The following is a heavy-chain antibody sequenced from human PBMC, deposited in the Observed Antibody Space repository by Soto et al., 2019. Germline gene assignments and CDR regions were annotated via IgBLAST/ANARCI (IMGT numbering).Heavy chain of an antibody. V-gene: IGHV1-46*01. CDR2: INPSGGST. Sequence: QVQLVQSGAEVKKPGASVKVSCKASGYTFTSYYMHWVRQAPGQGLEWMGIINPSGGSTSYAQKFQGRVTMTRDTSTSTVYMELSSLRSEDTAVYYCARDLSSSNYYYGMDVWGQGTTVTVSS. J-gene: IGHJ6*02. CDR1: GYTFTSYY. D-gene: IGHD6-13*01. CDR3: ARDLSSSNYYYGMDV.